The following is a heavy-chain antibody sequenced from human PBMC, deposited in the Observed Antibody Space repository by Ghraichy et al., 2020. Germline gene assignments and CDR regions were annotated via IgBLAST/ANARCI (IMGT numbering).Heavy chain of an antibody. J-gene: IGHJ5*02. V-gene: IGHV1-18*01. Sequence: ASVKVSCKASGYTFPKYGLIWVRQAPVQGLEGVGWINIYDGLANYAQKFQDRVAITTDTSASTAYMELRSLRSDDTAVYYCARDWDYSWFDPWGQGTLVTVTA. CDR2: INIYDGLA. CDR3: ARDWDYSWFDP. CDR1: GYTFPKYG. D-gene: IGHD1-7*01.